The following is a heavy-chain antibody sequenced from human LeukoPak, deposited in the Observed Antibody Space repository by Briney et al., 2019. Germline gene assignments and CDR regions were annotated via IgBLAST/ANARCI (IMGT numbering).Heavy chain of an antibody. Sequence: ASVKVSCKASGFTFNKYGITWVRQAPGQGLEWMGWISAYNGDTNYAQKFQGRVTMTRDTSISTAYMELSRLRSDDTAVYYCARSGVVVVAAVDGFDYWGQGTLVTVSS. CDR2: ISAYNGDT. V-gene: IGHV1-18*01. J-gene: IGHJ4*02. D-gene: IGHD2-15*01. CDR1: GFTFNKYG. CDR3: ARSGVVVVAAVDGFDY.